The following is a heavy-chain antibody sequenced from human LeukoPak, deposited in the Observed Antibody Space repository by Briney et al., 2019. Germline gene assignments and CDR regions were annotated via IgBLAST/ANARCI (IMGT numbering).Heavy chain of an antibody. Sequence: QPGGSLRLSCAASGFTFSSYAMHWVRQAPGKGLEWVAVISYDGSNKYYADSVKGRFTISRDNAKNSLYLQMNSLRAEDTALYYCAKGYYYDSSGYLDARNYFDYWGQGTLVTVSS. CDR1: GFTFSSYA. J-gene: IGHJ4*02. D-gene: IGHD3-22*01. V-gene: IGHV3-30*04. CDR2: ISYDGSNK. CDR3: AKGYYYDSSGYLDARNYFDY.